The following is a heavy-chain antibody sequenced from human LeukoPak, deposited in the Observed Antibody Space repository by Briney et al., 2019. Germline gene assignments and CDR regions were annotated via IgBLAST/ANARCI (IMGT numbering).Heavy chain of an antibody. V-gene: IGHV3-21*01. CDR1: GFTFSSYS. J-gene: IGHJ4*02. D-gene: IGHD1-20*01. CDR3: AREAYNWNLFDY. Sequence: GGSLRLSCAASGFTFSSYSINWVRQAPGKGLEWVSSISSSGSYIYYADSVKGRFTISRDNAKNSLYLQMNSLRAEDTAVYYCAREAYNWNLFDYWGQGTLVTVPS. CDR2: ISSSGSYI.